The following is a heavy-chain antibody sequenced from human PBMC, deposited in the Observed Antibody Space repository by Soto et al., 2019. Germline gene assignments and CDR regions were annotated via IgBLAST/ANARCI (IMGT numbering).Heavy chain of an antibody. CDR2: IYNSGRT. J-gene: IGHJ4*02. CDR1: GGSISSYY. CDR3: ARRYGYSFDY. V-gene: IGHV4-59*12. D-gene: IGHD1-1*01. Sequence: QVQLQEWGPGLVKPSETLSLTCTVSGGSISSYYWSWLRQPPGRGLEWIGYIYNSGRTNYNPSLSSRVTISVDTPKNPFARKLSSVSAADTAVYYCARRYGYSFDYWGQGTLVTVSS.